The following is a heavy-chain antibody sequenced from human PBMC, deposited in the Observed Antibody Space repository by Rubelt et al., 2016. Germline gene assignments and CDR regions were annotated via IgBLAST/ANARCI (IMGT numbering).Heavy chain of an antibody. J-gene: IGHJ5*02. CDR2: INSDGSIT. CDR1: GFPFSSYW. D-gene: IGHD6-19*01. Sequence: GGGLVQPGGSLRLPCEASGFPFSSYWMHWVRQAPGKGLVWVSRINSDGSITDYADSVKGRFTISRDTAKNTLYLQMNSLKTEDTAVSYCTRHRPVASAVAGRFDPWGQGTLVTVSS. CDR3: TRHRPVASAVAGRFDP. V-gene: IGHV3-74*01.